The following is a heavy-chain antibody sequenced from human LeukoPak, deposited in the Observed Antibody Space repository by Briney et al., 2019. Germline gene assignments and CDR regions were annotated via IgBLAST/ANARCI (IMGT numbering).Heavy chain of an antibody. D-gene: IGHD1-1*01. CDR2: IYYSGST. V-gene: IGHV4-59*01. CDR1: GGSISSYY. Sequence: PSETLSLTCTVSGGSISSYYWSWIRQPSGKGLEWIGYIYYSGSTNYNPSLKSRVTISVDTSKNQFSLKLSSVTAADTAVYYCARVSRWNDGPYDAFDIWGQGTMVTVSS. J-gene: IGHJ3*02. CDR3: ARVSRWNDGPYDAFDI.